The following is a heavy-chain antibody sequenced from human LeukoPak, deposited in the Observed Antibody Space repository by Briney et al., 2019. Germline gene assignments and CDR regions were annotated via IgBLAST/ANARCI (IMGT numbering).Heavy chain of an antibody. D-gene: IGHD6-6*01. CDR1: GFTFSAYY. CDR2: ISTSGYTI. V-gene: IGHV3-11*01. J-gene: IGHJ4*02. Sequence: GGSLRLSCEASGFTFSAYYMTWIRQAPGKGLEWISYISTSGYTIYYADSVRGRFTISRDNAKNSLFLQMNSLTVDDTAVYYCATLPSRSAFDYWGQGTLVTVSS. CDR3: ATLPSRSAFDY.